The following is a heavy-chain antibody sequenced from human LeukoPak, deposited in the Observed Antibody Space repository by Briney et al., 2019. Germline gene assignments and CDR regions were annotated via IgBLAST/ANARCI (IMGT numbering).Heavy chain of an antibody. CDR2: INPSGGST. Sequence: ASVKVSCKASGYTFTSYYTHWVRQAPGQGLEWMGIINPSGGSTSYAQKFQGRVTMTRDMSTSTVYMELSSLRSEDTAVYYCARDGMPSGSYDRHYYYYYMDVWGKGTTVTVSS. D-gene: IGHD1-26*01. CDR3: ARDGMPSGSYDRHYYYYYMDV. V-gene: IGHV1-46*01. J-gene: IGHJ6*03. CDR1: GYTFTSYY.